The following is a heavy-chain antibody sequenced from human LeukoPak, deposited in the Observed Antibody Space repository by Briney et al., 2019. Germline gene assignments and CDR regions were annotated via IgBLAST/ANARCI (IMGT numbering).Heavy chain of an antibody. J-gene: IGHJ3*02. CDR3: ARDCSGGSCYGAFDI. CDR1: GASIRSGDYY. V-gene: IGHV4-30-4*01. Sequence: SETLSLTCTVSGASIRSGDYYWSWIRQPPGKGLEWIGYIYDSGSTYYNPSLKSRITISVDTSEDRFSLKLSSVTATDTAVYYCARDCSGGSCYGAFDIWGQGTMVTVSS. CDR2: IYDSGST. D-gene: IGHD2-15*01.